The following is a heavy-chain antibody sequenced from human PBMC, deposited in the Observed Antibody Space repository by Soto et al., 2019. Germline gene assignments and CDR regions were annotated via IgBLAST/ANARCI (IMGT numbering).Heavy chain of an antibody. CDR2: IYDSGST. CDR1: GGSISSDDYY. D-gene: IGHD1-20*01. Sequence: QVQLQESGPGLAKPSQTLSLTCTVSGGSISSDDYYWSWIRQHPGKGLEWLGSIYDSGSTYYNPSLRSRVTISADTPKNQFSLKLSSVTAADTAVYYCARGSKRIITRRPLDDWGQGTLVTVSS. J-gene: IGHJ4*02. CDR3: ARGSKRIITRRPLDD. V-gene: IGHV4-31*03.